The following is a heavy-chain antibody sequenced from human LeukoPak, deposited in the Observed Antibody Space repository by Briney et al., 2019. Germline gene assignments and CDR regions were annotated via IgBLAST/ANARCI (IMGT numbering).Heavy chain of an antibody. CDR1: GFTFGNYA. D-gene: IGHD4-17*01. CDR2: ISYDGSNK. V-gene: IGHV3-30-3*01. CDR3: AFDYGDYYY. Sequence: PGRSLRLSCAASGFTFGNYAMYWVRQAPGKGLEWVAVISYDGSNKYYADSAKGRFTISRDNSKNTLYLQMNSLRAEDTAVYYCAFDYGDYYYWGQGTLVTVSS. J-gene: IGHJ4*02.